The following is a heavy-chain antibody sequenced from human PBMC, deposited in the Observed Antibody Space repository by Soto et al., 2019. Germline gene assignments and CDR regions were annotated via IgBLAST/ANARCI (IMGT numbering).Heavy chain of an antibody. V-gene: IGHV4-4*02. Sequence: SETLSLTCAVSGDSISSSKWWNWVRQPPGKGLEWIGEIYHTGPTNYNPSVKSRATISVDKSKNHFSLSLTSVTAADTAVYYFVRDGRGVRWKLGDWGPGTLVTVPS. CDR3: VRDGRGVRWKLGD. CDR2: IYHTGPT. J-gene: IGHJ4*02. CDR1: GDSISSSKW. D-gene: IGHD7-27*01.